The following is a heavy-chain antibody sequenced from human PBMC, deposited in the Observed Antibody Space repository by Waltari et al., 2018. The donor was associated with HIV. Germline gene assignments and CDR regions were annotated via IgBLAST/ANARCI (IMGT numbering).Heavy chain of an antibody. D-gene: IGHD2-21*01. J-gene: IGHJ6*02. CDR3: ARDRGLQSGARPDYYYYYGMDV. Sequence: EVQLVESGGGLVKPGGSLRLSCAASGFTFSSYSMNWVRQAPGKGLEWVSSISSSSSYIYYADSVKGRFTISRDNAKNSLYLQMNSLRAEDTAVYYCARDRGLQSGARPDYYYYYGMDVWGQGTTVTVSS. CDR2: ISSSSSYI. CDR1: GFTFSSYS. V-gene: IGHV3-21*01.